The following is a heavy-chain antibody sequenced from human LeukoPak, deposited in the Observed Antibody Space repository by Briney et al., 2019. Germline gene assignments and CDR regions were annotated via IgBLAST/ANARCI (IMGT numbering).Heavy chain of an antibody. CDR2: ISGGST. V-gene: IGHV3-38-3*01. CDR3: KTIGGEDSGSYYWFDL. D-gene: IGHD1-26*01. CDR1: GFTVSSNE. Sequence: GGSLRLSCAASGFTVSSNEMSWVRQAPGKGLEWVSSISGGSTYYADSRKGRFTISRDNSKNTLRLQMNSLRAEDTAVYYCKTIGGEDSGSYYWFDLWGQGTLVTVSS. J-gene: IGHJ5*02.